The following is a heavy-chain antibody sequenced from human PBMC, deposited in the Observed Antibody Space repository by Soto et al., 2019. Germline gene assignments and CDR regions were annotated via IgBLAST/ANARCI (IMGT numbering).Heavy chain of an antibody. J-gene: IGHJ1*01. CDR3: ARDLGSHYSSRLYRAEYFQP. D-gene: IGHD6-13*01. CDR1: GGTFSSYT. CDR2: IIPTLGIA. V-gene: IGHV1-69*08. Sequence: QVQLVQSGAEVKKPGSSVKVSCKASGGTFSSYTISWVRQAPGQGLEWMGRIIPTLGIANYAQKFQGRVKITADKSAISAYRELSSLRSEDPALYYCARDLGSHYSSRLYRAEYFQPWGQGSLVSVSS.